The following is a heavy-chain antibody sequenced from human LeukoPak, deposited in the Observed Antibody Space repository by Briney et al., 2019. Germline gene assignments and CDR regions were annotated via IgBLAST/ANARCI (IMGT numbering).Heavy chain of an antibody. CDR2: IYYSGST. J-gene: IGHJ4*02. V-gene: IGHV4-39*07. D-gene: IGHD2-2*01. CDR1: GGSISSSSYY. Sequence: PSETLSLTCTVSGGSISSSSYYWGWIRQPPGKGLEWIGSIYYSGSTYYNPSLKSRVTISVDTSKNQFSLKLSSVTAADTAVYYCAREWKYCGATSCGYYFDYWGQGTLVTVSS. CDR3: AREWKYCGATSCGYYFDY.